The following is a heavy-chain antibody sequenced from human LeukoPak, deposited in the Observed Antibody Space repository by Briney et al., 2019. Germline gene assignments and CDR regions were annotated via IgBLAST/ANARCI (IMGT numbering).Heavy chain of an antibody. V-gene: IGHV1-8*01. CDR3: ARDMVTTAPGYYYYYMDV. CDR2: MNPNSGNT. J-gene: IGHJ6*03. D-gene: IGHD4-17*01. Sequence: ASVKVSCKASGYTFTSYDINWVRQATGQGLEWMGWMNPNSGNTGYAQKFQGRVTMTRNTSISTAYMELSSLRSEDTAVYYCARDMVTTAPGYYYYYMDVWGKGTTVTISS. CDR1: GYTFTSYD.